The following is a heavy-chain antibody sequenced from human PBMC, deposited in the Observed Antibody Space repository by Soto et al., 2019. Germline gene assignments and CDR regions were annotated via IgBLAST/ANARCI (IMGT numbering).Heavy chain of an antibody. V-gene: IGHV3-11*06. Sequence: GGSLRLSCAASGFTFSDYYMSWIRQAPGKGLEWVSYISSSSRYTNYADSVKGRFTISRDDAKNSLYLHMIGLRADDAAVYYCTRGTHTVVVPDDPYYHSGVDVWGQGTTVTVSS. CDR2: ISSSSRYT. CDR1: GFTFSDYY. D-gene: IGHD2-2*01. J-gene: IGHJ6*02. CDR3: TRGTHTVVVPDDPYYHSGVDV.